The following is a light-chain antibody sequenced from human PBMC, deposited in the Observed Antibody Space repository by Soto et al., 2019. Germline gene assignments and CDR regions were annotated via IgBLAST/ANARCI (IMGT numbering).Light chain of an antibody. Sequence: EIVLTQSPGTLSLSPGERATLSCRASQSVSSYLAWYQQKTGHAPRRLIYDAYTRATGISARFSGSGSGTDFTLTSSSLEPEDFAVYYCQQRSNWTVTFGQGTRVEVK. V-gene: IGKV3-11*01. CDR1: QSVSSY. CDR3: QQRSNWTVT. CDR2: DAY. J-gene: IGKJ1*01.